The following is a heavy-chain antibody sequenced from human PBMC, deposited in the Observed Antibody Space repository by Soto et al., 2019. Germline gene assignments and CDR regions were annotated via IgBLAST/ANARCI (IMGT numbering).Heavy chain of an antibody. V-gene: IGHV1-18*01. D-gene: IGHD4-17*01. CDR3: ARGVATDYGDYCTRAGSLQWLVPEDY. CDR2: LAPYNGNT. Sequence: ASVKVSCKASGYTFRDYVISWVRQAPGQGLEWLGWLAPYNGNTKNAQKLQGRVTMTTDTSTSTAYMELRSLTSDDTAVYYCARGVATDYGDYCTRAGSLQWLVPEDYWGQGTLVTVSS. J-gene: IGHJ4*02. CDR1: GYTFRDYV.